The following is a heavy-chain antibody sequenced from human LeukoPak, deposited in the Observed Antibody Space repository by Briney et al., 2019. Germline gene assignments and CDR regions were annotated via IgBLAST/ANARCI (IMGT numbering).Heavy chain of an antibody. CDR1: GGSISSYY. V-gene: IGHV4-59*08. J-gene: IGHJ5*02. CDR3: ARQDGGWFDP. Sequence: SETLSLTCTVSGGSISSYYWSWIRQPPGRGLEWIGYIYYSGSTNYNPSLKSRVTISVDTSKNQFSLKLSSVTAADTAVYYCARQDGGWFDPWGQGTLVTVSS. D-gene: IGHD3-10*01. CDR2: IYYSGST.